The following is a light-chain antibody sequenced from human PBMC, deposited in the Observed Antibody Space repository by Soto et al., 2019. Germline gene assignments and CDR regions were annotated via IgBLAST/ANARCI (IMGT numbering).Light chain of an antibody. CDR3: QQYENLPT. Sequence: DNQLTQSPSSLSASVGDRVTIPFPARQNINNYLNWYQQKAERATKLLIYDASNVEEGVPSRFRGSGAGTDFTFTISRLQPEDIATYYCQQYENLPTFGQGTRLEIK. V-gene: IGKV1-33*01. CDR1: QNINNY. J-gene: IGKJ5*01. CDR2: DAS.